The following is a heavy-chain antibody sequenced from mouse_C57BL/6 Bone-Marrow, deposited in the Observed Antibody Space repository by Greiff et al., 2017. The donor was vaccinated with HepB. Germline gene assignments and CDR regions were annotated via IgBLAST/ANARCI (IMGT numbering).Heavy chain of an antibody. D-gene: IGHD1-1*01. CDR1: GFNIKDYY. CDR2: IDPEDGET. Sequence: EVKLVESGAELVKPGASVKLSCTASGFNIKDYYMHWVKQRTEQGLEWIGRIDPEDGETKYAPKFQGKATITADTSSNTAYLQLSSLTSEDTAVYYCARYYGSSYEAYWGQGTLVTVSA. CDR3: ARYYGSSYEAY. J-gene: IGHJ3*01. V-gene: IGHV14-2*01.